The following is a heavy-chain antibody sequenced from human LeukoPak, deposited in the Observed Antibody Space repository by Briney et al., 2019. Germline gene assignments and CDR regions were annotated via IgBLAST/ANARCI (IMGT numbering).Heavy chain of an antibody. Sequence: ASVTVSCKASGGTFSSYAISWVRQAPGQGLEWMGGIIPIFGTANYAQKFQGRVTITADESTSTAYMELSSLRSEDTAVYYCARVRYYDSSGYFDPWGQGTLVTVSP. CDR1: GGTFSSYA. D-gene: IGHD3-22*01. V-gene: IGHV1-69*13. J-gene: IGHJ5*02. CDR3: ARVRYYDSSGYFDP. CDR2: IIPIFGTA.